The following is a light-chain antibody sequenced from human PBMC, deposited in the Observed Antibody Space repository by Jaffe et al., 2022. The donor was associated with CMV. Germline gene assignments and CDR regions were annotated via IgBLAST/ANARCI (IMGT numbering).Light chain of an antibody. CDR3: QQYYNFPVT. V-gene: IGKV1-33*01. Sequence: IQMTQSPSSLSPSVGDRVTITCRASQDISNFLNWYQQKPGKAPKLLIYDASNLETGVPSRFSGSGSGTDLIFTISSLQPEDVATYYCQQYYNFPVTFGQGTRLEI. CDR1: QDISNF. CDR2: DAS. J-gene: IGKJ5*01.